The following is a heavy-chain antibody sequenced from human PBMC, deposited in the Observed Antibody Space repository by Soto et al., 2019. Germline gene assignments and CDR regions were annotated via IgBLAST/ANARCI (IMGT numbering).Heavy chain of an antibody. Sequence: QLQLQESGPGLVKPSETLSLTCTVSGGSISSSSYYWGWIRQPPGKGLEWIGSIYYSGSTYYNPSLKSRVTISVDTSKNQFSLKLSSVTAADTAVYYCARLPTGGIAAAVLIWGQGTLVTVSS. J-gene: IGHJ4*02. CDR1: GGSISSSSYY. V-gene: IGHV4-39*01. D-gene: IGHD6-13*01. CDR2: IYYSGST. CDR3: ARLPTGGIAAAVLI.